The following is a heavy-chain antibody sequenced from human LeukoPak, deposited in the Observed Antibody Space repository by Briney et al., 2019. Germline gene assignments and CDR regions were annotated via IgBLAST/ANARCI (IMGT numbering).Heavy chain of an antibody. CDR1: GYSFTSYW. CDR3: ARREYYYDSSGYSVGCFDY. V-gene: IGHV5-51*01. D-gene: IGHD3-22*01. CDR2: IYPGDSDT. Sequence: AGESLKISCKGSGYSFTSYWIGWVRQMPGKGLEWMGIIYPGDSDTRYSPSFQGQVTISADKSISTAYLQWSSLKASDTAMYYCARREYYYDSSGYSVGCFDYWGQGTLVTVSS. J-gene: IGHJ4*02.